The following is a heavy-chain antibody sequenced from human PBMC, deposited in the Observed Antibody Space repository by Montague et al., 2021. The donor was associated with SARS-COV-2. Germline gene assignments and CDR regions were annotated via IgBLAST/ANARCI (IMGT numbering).Heavy chain of an antibody. CDR1: GDSISSTDHY. CDR3: ARHLRVGNRWNGVEADI. V-gene: IGHV4-39*01. J-gene: IGHJ1*01. D-gene: IGHD1-1*01. Sequence: SETLSLTCTVSGDSISSTDHYWAWMRQPPGKGLEWIASIFYSGSTYYNPSLKSRVTISVDTSKNLFSLQLNSVTPADTSVYYCARHLRVGNRWNGVEADIWGQGALVTVSS. CDR2: IFYSGST.